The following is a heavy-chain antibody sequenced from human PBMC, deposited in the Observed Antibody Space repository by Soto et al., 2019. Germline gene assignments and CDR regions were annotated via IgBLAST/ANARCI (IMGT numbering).Heavy chain of an antibody. Sequence: QVQLVQSGAEVKKPGSSVKVSCKASGGTFSSYAISWVRQAPGQGLEWMGGIIPIFGTANYAQKFQGRVTITADESTRTAYMELSSLRSEDTAVYYCARDGVCSGGSCYHKDWGQGTLVTVSS. J-gene: IGHJ4*02. CDR3: ARDGVCSGGSCYHKD. D-gene: IGHD2-15*01. CDR1: GGTFSSYA. CDR2: IIPIFGTA. V-gene: IGHV1-69*12.